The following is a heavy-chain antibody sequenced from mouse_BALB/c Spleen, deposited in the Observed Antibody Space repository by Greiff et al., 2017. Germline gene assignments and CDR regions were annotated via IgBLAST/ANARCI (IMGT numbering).Heavy chain of an antibody. J-gene: IGHJ2*01. D-gene: IGHD2-3*01. CDR1: GFNIKDTY. Sequence: EVQLQQSGAELVKPGASVKLSCTASGFNIKDTYMHWVKQRPEQGLEWIGRIDPANGNTKYDPKFQGKATITADTSSNTAYLQLSSLTSEDTAVYYCASRLLPLTGDYWGQGTTRTVSS. V-gene: IGHV14-3*02. CDR3: ASRLLPLTGDY. CDR2: IDPANGNT.